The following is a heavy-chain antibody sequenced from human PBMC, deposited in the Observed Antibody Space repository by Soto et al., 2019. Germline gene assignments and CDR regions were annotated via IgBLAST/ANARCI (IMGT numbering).Heavy chain of an antibody. Sequence: PGGSLRLSCAASGFTFSRYAMGWVRQAPGKWLEWVSVISGSGGNIHYADSVKGRFTISRDNSKNTLYLQMNSLRVEDTAVYNCAAQDFRGKNGTTWGQGXLVTVSS. J-gene: IGHJ4*01. CDR1: GFTFSRYA. CDR2: ISGSGGNI. CDR3: AAQDFRGKNGTT. D-gene: IGHD1-1*01. V-gene: IGHV3-23*01.